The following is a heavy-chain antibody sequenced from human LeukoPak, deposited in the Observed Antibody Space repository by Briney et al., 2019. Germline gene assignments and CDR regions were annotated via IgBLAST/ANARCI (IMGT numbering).Heavy chain of an antibody. Sequence: GGSLRLSCAASGFTFSSYAMHWVRQAPGKGLEWVAVISYDGSNKYYADSVKGRFTIPRDNSKNTLYLQMNSLRAEDTAVYYCAREDRAIDYWGQGTLVTVSS. V-gene: IGHV3-30-3*01. CDR3: AREDRAIDY. CDR2: ISYDGSNK. D-gene: IGHD2-15*01. CDR1: GFTFSSYA. J-gene: IGHJ4*02.